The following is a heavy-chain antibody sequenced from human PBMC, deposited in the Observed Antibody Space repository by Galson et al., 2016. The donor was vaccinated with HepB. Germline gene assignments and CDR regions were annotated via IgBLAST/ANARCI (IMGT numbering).Heavy chain of an antibody. CDR3: AKERLVRRIFDH. Sequence: SLRLSCAASGFVFSNFGLSWVRQAPGKGLEWVASISTRRTTYYSDSVQGRFTTSRDNSNNTLYLQMDGLRAEDTAVYYCAKERLVRRIFDHWGQGTLLTVSS. V-gene: IGHV3-23*01. D-gene: IGHD1-1*01. J-gene: IGHJ4*02. CDR1: GFVFSNFG. CDR2: ISTRRTT.